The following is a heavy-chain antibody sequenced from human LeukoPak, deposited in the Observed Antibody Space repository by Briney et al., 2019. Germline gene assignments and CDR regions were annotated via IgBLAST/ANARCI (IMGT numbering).Heavy chain of an antibody. CDR3: ARAPRVSTVTTTLYYYYYGMDV. CDR2: ISWNSGSI. CDR1: GFTFDDYA. J-gene: IGHJ6*02. V-gene: IGHV3-9*01. D-gene: IGHD4-17*01. Sequence: GRSLRLSCAASGFTFDDYAMHWVRQAPGKGLEWVSGISWNSGSIGYADSVKGRFTISRDNAKNSLYLQMNSLRAEDTAVYYCARAPRVSTVTTTLYYYYYGMDVWGQGTTVTVSS.